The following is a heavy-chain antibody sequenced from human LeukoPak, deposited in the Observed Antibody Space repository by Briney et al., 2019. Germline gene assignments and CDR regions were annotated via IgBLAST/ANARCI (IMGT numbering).Heavy chain of an antibody. D-gene: IGHD3-10*01. V-gene: IGHV3-53*01. CDR1: GFTVSSNY. Sequence: PGGSLRLSCAASGFTVSSNYMSWVRQAPGKGLEWVAVIYSGGSTYYADSVKGRFTISRDNSKNTLYLQMNSLRAEDTAVYYSARDRGSGSHPFNWFDPWGQGTLVTASS. CDR3: ARDRGSGSHPFNWFDP. CDR2: IYSGGST. J-gene: IGHJ5*02.